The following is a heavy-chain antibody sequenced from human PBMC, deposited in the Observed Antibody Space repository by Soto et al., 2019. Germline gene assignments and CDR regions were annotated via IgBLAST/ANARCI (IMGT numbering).Heavy chain of an antibody. J-gene: IGHJ6*02. CDR2: IYPGDSDT. Sequence: GESLKISCKGSGYSFTSYWIGWVRQMPGKGLEWMGIIYPGDSDTRYNPSFQGQVTISADKSISTAYLQWSSLKASDTAMYYCARLQSRLELPPYYYYYGMDVWGQGTTVTVSS. V-gene: IGHV5-51*01. CDR1: GYSFTSYW. CDR3: ARLQSRLELPPYYYYYGMDV. D-gene: IGHD1-7*01.